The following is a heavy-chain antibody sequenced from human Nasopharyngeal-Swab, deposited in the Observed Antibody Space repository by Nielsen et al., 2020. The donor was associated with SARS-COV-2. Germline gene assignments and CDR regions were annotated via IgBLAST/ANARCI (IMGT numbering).Heavy chain of an antibody. Sequence: SCAASGFTFDDYAMHWVRQAPGKGLEWVSGISWNSGSIGYADSVKGRFTISRDNAKNSLYLQMNSLRAEDTALYYCAKDVLVRAHYYYYMDVWGKGTTVTVSS. J-gene: IGHJ6*03. V-gene: IGHV3-9*01. CDR2: ISWNSGSI. D-gene: IGHD6-6*01. CDR3: AKDVLVRAHYYYYMDV. CDR1: GFTFDDYA.